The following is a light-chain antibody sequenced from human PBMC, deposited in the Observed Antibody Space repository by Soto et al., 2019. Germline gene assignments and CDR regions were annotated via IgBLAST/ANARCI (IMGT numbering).Light chain of an antibody. CDR1: QSISSY. V-gene: IGKV1-39*01. CDR3: QQSYSTPFT. J-gene: IGKJ3*01. CDR2: AAS. Sequence: DLQMTQSPSSLSASVGDRVTITCRASQSISSYLNWYQLKPGEAPKLLIYAASGLQSGVPSRFSGSGSGTDFTITISSLQPEDFATYHCQQSYSTPFTFGPGTKVDIK.